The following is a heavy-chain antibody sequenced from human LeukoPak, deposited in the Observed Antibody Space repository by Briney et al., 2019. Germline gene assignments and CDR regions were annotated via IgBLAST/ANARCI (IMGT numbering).Heavy chain of an antibody. J-gene: IGHJ4*02. V-gene: IGHV1-2*02. CDR1: GYTFTGYY. Sequence: GASVKVSCKPSGYTFTGYYLHWLRQAPGQGLEWMGWINPNTGAMMFAEKFRGGVTMTRDTSISTGYMELRGLKSDDTAVYYCARDRVGSGWPRPYYFEFWGQGTPVTVSS. D-gene: IGHD6-19*01. CDR2: INPNTGAM. CDR3: ARDRVGSGWPRPYYFEF.